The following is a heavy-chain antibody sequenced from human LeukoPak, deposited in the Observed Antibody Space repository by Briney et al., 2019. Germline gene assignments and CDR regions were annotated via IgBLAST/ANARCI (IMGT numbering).Heavy chain of an antibody. CDR2: IKQDGREK. J-gene: IGHJ3*02. CDR1: GFTFSSYW. V-gene: IGHV3-7*03. Sequence: PGGSLRLSCAASGFTFSSYWMSWVRQAPGKGLEWVANIKQDGREKYYVDSVKGRFTISRDNAKKSLYLEMNSLRAEDKAVYYCARDTARWTGAFDIWGQGTMVTVSS. CDR3: ARDTARWTGAFDI. D-gene: IGHD5-24*01.